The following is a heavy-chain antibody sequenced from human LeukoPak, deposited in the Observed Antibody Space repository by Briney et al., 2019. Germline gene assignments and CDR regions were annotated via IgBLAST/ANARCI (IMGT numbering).Heavy chain of an antibody. J-gene: IGHJ4*02. V-gene: IGHV3-30*03. CDR1: GFTFSNYD. CDR3: ARDRRYSGSYSFDY. Sequence: GGSLRLSCATSGFTFSNYDMNWVRQAPGKGLEWVAVISYDGSNKYYADSVKGRFTISRDNSKNTLYLQMNSLRAEDTAVYYCARDRRYSGSYSFDYWGQGTLVTVSS. CDR2: ISYDGSNK. D-gene: IGHD1-26*01.